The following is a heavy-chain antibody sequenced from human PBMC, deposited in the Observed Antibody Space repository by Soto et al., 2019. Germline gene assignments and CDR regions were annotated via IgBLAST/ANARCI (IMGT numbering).Heavy chain of an antibody. Sequence: QVQLVQSGAEVKKPGSSVKVSCKASGGTFSSYAISWVRQAPGQGLEWMGGIIPIFGTANYAQKFQGRVTITADESTSTAYMELSSLRSEDTAVYYCAREVLYCSGGSCYPGDDAFDIWGQGTMVTVSS. J-gene: IGHJ3*02. V-gene: IGHV1-69*01. CDR1: GGTFSSYA. CDR3: AREVLYCSGGSCYPGDDAFDI. CDR2: IIPIFGTA. D-gene: IGHD2-15*01.